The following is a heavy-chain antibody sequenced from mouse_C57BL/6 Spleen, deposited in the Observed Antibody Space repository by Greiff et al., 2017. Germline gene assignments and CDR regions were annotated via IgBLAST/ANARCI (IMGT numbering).Heavy chain of an antibody. CDR3: ARDGSSISYARDY. CDR2: FIPSSGYT. CDR1: GYTFTSYW. Sequence: QVQLQQSGAELAKPWASVSLSCKASGYTFTSYWMHWVKQRPGQGLEWIGYFIPSSGYTKYNQKFKVKTTLTAYKAASTAYMQLSSLTYEDSAVYYCARDGSSISYARDYWGQGTSVTVSS. J-gene: IGHJ4*01. D-gene: IGHD1-1*01. V-gene: IGHV1-7*01.